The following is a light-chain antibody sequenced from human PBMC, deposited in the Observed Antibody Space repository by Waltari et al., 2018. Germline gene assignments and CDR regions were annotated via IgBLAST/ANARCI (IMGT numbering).Light chain of an antibody. J-gene: IGLJ2*01. CDR3: HSRDSSGDVL. V-gene: IGLV3-19*01. CDR2: GKN. CDR1: SLRTYY. Sequence: SSELTQDPGVSVALGQTVRITCQGDSLRTYYVSWFQQKPVQAPALVIYGKNNRPSGIPDRFSASSSGSTASLTIIGAQAEDEADYYCHSRDSSGDVLIGGGTKLTVL.